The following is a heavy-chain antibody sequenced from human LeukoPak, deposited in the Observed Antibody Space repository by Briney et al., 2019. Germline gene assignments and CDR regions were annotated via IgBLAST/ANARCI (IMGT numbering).Heavy chain of an antibody. D-gene: IGHD6-13*01. J-gene: IGHJ4*02. V-gene: IGHV4-59*01. Sequence: SETLSLTCTVSGVSISTYSWSWIRQPPGKGLEWIGYTYNSGSTNYNPSLKSRVTISVDTSKNQFSLKLSSVTAADTAVYYCARVGYSSSWHPFDYWGQGTLVTVSS. CDR3: ARVGYSSSWHPFDY. CDR2: TYNSGST. CDR1: GVSISTYS.